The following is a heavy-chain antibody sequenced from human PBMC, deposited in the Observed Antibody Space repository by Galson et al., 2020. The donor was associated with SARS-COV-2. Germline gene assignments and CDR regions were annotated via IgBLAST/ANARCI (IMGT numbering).Heavy chain of an antibody. CDR1: GGSISSYY. CDR2: IYYSGST. V-gene: IGHV4-59*08. Sequence: ETSETLSLTCTVSGGSISSYYWSWIRQPPGKGLEWIGYIYYSGSTNYNPSLKSRVTISVDTSKNQFSLRLSSITAADTAVYYCARHGEKYQLLTHGWFDPWGQGTLVTVSS. D-gene: IGHD2-2*01. J-gene: IGHJ5*02. CDR3: ARHGEKYQLLTHGWFDP.